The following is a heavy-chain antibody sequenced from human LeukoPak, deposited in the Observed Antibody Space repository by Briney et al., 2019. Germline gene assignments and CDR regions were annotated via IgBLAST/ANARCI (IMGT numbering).Heavy chain of an antibody. CDR2: INPSGGST. V-gene: IGHV1-46*01. J-gene: IGHJ5*02. CDR1: GYTFTSYY. CDR3: ARVSWNYVFWFDP. Sequence: ASVKVSCKASGYTFTSYYMHWVRQAPGQGFEWMGIINPSGGSTNYAQKFQGRVTMTRDTSTSTVYMELSSLRSEDTAVYYCARVSWNYVFWFDPWGQGTLVTVSS. D-gene: IGHD1-7*01.